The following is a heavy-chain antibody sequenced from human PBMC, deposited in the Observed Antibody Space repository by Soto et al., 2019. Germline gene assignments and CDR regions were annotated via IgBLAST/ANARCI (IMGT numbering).Heavy chain of an antibody. CDR3: AKSWVRYYYYGMDV. D-gene: IGHD6-13*01. V-gene: IGHV6-1*01. Sequence: QVQLQQSGPGLVKPSQTLSLTCAISGDRVSSNSAAWNWIRQSPSRGLEWLGRTYYRSKWYNDYAVSVKSRITINPDTTKNQFSMQLNSVTPEDTAVYYCAKSWVRYYYYGMDVWGQGTTVTVSS. J-gene: IGHJ6*02. CDR1: GDRVSSNSAA. CDR2: TYYRSKWYN.